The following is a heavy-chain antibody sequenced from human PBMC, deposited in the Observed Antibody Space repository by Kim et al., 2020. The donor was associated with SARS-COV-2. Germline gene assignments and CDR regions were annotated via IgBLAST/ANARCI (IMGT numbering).Heavy chain of an antibody. CDR3: ARGLQLEDYYGMDV. V-gene: IGHV1-69*02. D-gene: IGHD6-6*01. Sequence: QKFQGRVTITADKSTSTAYMELSSLRSEDTAVYYCARGLQLEDYYGMDVWVQGTTVTVSS. J-gene: IGHJ6*02.